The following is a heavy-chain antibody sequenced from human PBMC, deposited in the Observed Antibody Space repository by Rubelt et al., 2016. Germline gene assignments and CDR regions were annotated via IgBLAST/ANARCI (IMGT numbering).Heavy chain of an antibody. D-gene: IGHD6-13*01. V-gene: IGHV3-15*01. Sequence: VQLVESGGGVVQPGRSLRLSCAASGFTFSSYAMHWVRQAPGKGLEWVGRIKSKNDGGTTDYAAPVKGRFSISRDESKSTLYLQMNSLKTEDTAVYYCSAGVGISDNDYWGQGTLVTVSS. J-gene: IGHJ4*02. CDR3: SAGVGISDNDY. CDR1: GFTFSSYA. CDR2: IKSKNDGGTT.